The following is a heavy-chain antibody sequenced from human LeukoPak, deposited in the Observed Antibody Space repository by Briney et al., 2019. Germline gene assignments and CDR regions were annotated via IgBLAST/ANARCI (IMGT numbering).Heavy chain of an antibody. CDR2: ISSSSSYI. D-gene: IGHD2/OR15-2a*01. V-gene: IGHV3-21*01. CDR1: GFIFDDYG. Sequence: GGSLRLSCAASGFIFDDYGMSWVRQAPGKGLEWVSSISSSSSYIYYADSVKGRFTISRDNAKNSLYLQMNSLRAEDTAVYYCARDRFYGYFDYWGQGTLVTVSS. CDR3: ARDRFYGYFDY. J-gene: IGHJ4*02.